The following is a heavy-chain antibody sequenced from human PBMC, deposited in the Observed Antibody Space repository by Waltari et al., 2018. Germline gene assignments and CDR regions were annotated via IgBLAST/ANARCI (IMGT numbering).Heavy chain of an antibody. Sequence: EVQLVESGGGLVQPGGSLRLSCAASGFTFSSYWMSWVRQAPGKGGEWVDNMKQDGSEKDSVDSVKGRFTISRDNAKNSLYLQMNSLRAEDTAVYYCASVPYGDYVEYWGQGTLVTVSS. V-gene: IGHV3-7*01. CDR1: GFTFSSYW. CDR3: ASVPYGDYVEY. D-gene: IGHD4-17*01. CDR2: MKQDGSEK. J-gene: IGHJ4*02.